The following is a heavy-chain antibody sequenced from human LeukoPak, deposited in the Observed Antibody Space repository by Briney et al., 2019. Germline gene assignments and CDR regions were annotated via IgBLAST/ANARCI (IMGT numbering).Heavy chain of an antibody. CDR1: GFTFSSYA. CDR2: IYSGGST. CDR3: ARDSRYYGSGSYGLDAFDI. V-gene: IGHV3-66*01. J-gene: IGHJ3*02. D-gene: IGHD3-10*01. Sequence: GGSLRLSCAASGFTFSSYAMSWVRQAPGKGLEWVSVIYSGGSTYYADSVKGRFTISRDNSKNTLYLQMNSLRAEDTAVYYCARDSRYYGSGSYGLDAFDIWGQGTMVTVSS.